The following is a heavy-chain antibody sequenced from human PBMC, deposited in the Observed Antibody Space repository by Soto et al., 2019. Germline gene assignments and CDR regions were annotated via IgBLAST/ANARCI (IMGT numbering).Heavy chain of an antibody. CDR2: INAANGDT. Sequence: ASVKVSCKASGYTFTSYGIHWVRQAQGQRLEWMGWINAANGDTKYSPKFQGRVTITRDTSASTAYMELSSLRSEDTAVYYCVRRHVSATGIDWFDPWGQGTLVTVSS. CDR3: VRRHVSATGIDWFDP. V-gene: IGHV1-3*01. J-gene: IGHJ5*02. D-gene: IGHD6-13*01. CDR1: GYTFTSYG.